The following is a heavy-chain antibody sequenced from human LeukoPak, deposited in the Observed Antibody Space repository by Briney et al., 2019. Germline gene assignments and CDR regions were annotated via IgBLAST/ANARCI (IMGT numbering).Heavy chain of an antibody. Sequence: SETLSLTCTVSGGSISSYYWSWIRPPPGKGLEWIGYIYYSGSTNYNPSLKSRVTISVDTSKNQFSLKLSSVTAADTAVYYCARVVVVAATPLFDIWGQGTMVTVSS. CDR2: IYYSGST. D-gene: IGHD2-15*01. V-gene: IGHV4-59*08. CDR1: GGSISSYY. CDR3: ARVVVVAATPLFDI. J-gene: IGHJ3*02.